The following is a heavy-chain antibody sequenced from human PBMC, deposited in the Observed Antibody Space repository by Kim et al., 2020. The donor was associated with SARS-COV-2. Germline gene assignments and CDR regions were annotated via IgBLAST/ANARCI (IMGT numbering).Heavy chain of an antibody. J-gene: IGHJ5*02. CDR1: GFSISNYY. D-gene: IGHD2-2*01. CDR2: TNLDGSGK. CDR3: ARDPAAAFRYCSSITCVAL. Sequence: GGSLRLSCVASGFSISNYYMGWVRQAPGEGLEWVAHTNLDGSGKSYVDSVKGRFTISRDNAKNCLFLQMNSLRAEDTAVYYCARDPAAAFRYCSSITCVALWGQGTLVTVSS. V-gene: IGHV3-7*01.